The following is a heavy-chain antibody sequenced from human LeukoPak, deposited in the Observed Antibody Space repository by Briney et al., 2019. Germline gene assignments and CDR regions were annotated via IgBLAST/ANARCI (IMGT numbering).Heavy chain of an antibody. V-gene: IGHV7-4-1*02. D-gene: IGHD5-18*01. Sequence: ASVKVSCKASGYTFTTYAMNWVRQAPGQGLEWMGWINTDTGNPAYAQGFTGRFVFSLDTSVSTAYLQISSLKADDTAVYYCAREIAIGRAAMEGLLHWGQGTLVTVSS. CDR2: INTDTGNP. CDR1: GYTFTTYA. J-gene: IGHJ4*02. CDR3: AREIAIGRAAMEGLLH.